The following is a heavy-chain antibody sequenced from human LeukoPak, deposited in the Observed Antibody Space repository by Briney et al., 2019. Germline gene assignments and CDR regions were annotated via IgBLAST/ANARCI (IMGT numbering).Heavy chain of an antibody. V-gene: IGHV1-8*01. J-gene: IGHJ6*03. Sequence: GASVKVSCKASGYTFTSYDINWVRQATGQGLEWMGWMNPNSGNTGYAQKFQGRVTMTRNTSVSTAYMELSSLRSEDTAVYYCARGGRIITIFGVASYYYYYYMDVWGKGTTVTVSS. CDR2: MNPNSGNT. CDR1: GYTFTSYD. CDR3: ARGGRIITIFGVASYYYYYYMDV. D-gene: IGHD3-3*01.